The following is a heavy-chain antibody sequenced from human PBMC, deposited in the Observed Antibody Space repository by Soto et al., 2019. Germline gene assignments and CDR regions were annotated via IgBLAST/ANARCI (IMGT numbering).Heavy chain of an antibody. CDR1: GFSLSSYGMG. CDR2: IYWDDDK. V-gene: IGHV2-5*02. J-gene: IGHJ4*02. CDR3: AHAGDYDLLTFDH. D-gene: IGHD4-17*01. Sequence: QITLKESGPTLVRPAQTLTLTCGFSGFSLSSYGMGVAWIPQPPGKALAWLALIYWDDDKRYSPSLKDRLAISKDTSSNQVVLTITNMDPGDTATYFCAHAGDYDLLTFDHWGPGTLVTVSS.